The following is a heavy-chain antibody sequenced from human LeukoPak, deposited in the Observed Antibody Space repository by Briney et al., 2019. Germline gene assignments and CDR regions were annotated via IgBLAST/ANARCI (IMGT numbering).Heavy chain of an antibody. D-gene: IGHD4-23*01. Sequence: SETLSLTCTVSGGSISSGDYYWSWIRQPPGKGLEWIGYIYYSGSTYYNPSLKSRVTISVDTSKNQFSLKLSSVTAADTAVYYCARDIDDNGGTLGAFGIWGQGTMVTASS. J-gene: IGHJ3*02. CDR1: GGSISSGDYY. V-gene: IGHV4-30-4*01. CDR3: ARDIDDNGGTLGAFGI. CDR2: IYYSGST.